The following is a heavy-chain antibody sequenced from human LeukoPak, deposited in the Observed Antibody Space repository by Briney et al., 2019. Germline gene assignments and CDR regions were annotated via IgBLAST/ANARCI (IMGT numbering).Heavy chain of an antibody. CDR3: ARGLGGYTSSQAY. CDR2: ISRSGGNS. CDR1: GFTQNA. J-gene: IGHJ4*02. V-gene: IGHV3-23*01. Sequence: GGSLRLSCEASGFTQNAMGWVRQAPGKGLEWVASISRSGGNSHYADSVKGRFTISRDNAKNTLYLQMNSLRAEDTAVYYCARGLGGYTSSQAYWGQGTLVTVSS. D-gene: IGHD6-13*01.